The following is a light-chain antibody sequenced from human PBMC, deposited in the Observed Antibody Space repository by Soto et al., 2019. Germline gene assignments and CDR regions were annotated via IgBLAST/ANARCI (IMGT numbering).Light chain of an antibody. CDR1: QSISRN. CDR2: AAS. J-gene: IGKJ5*01. V-gene: IGKV1-39*01. CDR3: QQSYTTASIT. Sequence: DIQMTQSPSSLSASVGDRVTITCRASQSISRNLNWYQHKPGKAPKLLIYAASSLQNGVQSRFRGGGSGTQFTLSISSLQPEDFVTYYCQQSYTTASITFGQRTRLEIK.